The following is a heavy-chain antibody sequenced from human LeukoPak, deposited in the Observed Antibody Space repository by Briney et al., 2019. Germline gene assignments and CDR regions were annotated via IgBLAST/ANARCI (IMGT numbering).Heavy chain of an antibody. V-gene: IGHV3-21*01. CDR2: ISSSSSYI. J-gene: IGHJ6*03. CDR3: AGMDTYYYDSSGYYFHYYMDV. CDR1: GFTFSSYS. D-gene: IGHD3-22*01. Sequence: GGSLRLSCAASGFTFSSYSMNWVRQAPGKGLEWVSSISSSSSYIYYADSVKGRFTISRDNAKNSLYLQMNSLRAEDTAVYYCAGMDTYYYDSSGYYFHYYMDVWGKGTTVTISS.